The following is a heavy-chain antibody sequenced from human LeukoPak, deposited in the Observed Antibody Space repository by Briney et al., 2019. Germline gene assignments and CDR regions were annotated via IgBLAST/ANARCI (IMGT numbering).Heavy chain of an antibody. J-gene: IGHJ1*01. D-gene: IGHD3-22*01. CDR3: AKDGGGYYDSRGYPL. Sequence: GGSLRLSCAASGFTFSNSAMSWVRQAPGKGLEWVSTLGVGGSSTYYADSVKGRFTISRDNSKNTLYLQMNSLRAEDTAVYYCAKDGGGYYDSRGYPLWGQGTLVTISS. CDR2: LGVGGSST. CDR1: GFTFSNSA. V-gene: IGHV3-23*01.